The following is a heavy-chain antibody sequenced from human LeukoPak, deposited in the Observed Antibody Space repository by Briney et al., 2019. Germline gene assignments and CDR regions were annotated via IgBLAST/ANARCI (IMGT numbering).Heavy chain of an antibody. D-gene: IGHD3-10*02. V-gene: IGHV3-23*01. CDR3: AELGITMIGGV. J-gene: IGHJ6*04. CDR2: ISGSDGST. CDR1: AFTFSTYA. Sequence: GGSLRLSCAASAFTFSTYAMTWVRQAPGKGLEWVSAISGSDGSTYYANSVKGRFTISRDNSKNTLYLQMNSLRAEDTAVYYCAELGITMIGGVWGKGTTVTISS.